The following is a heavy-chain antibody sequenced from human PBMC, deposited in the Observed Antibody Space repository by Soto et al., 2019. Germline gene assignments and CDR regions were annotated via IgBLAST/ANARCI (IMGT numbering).Heavy chain of an antibody. CDR2: IKSKTDGGTT. V-gene: IGHV3-15*01. Sequence: GGSLRLSCVASGFTFSNTWMTWVRQVPGKGLEWVGRIKSKTDGGTTGYAAPVKGRFTISRDDSEATLFLQMNTLKTEDTAVYYCAKVKADSSAAASFEYWGQGKVVTVSS. J-gene: IGHJ4*02. D-gene: IGHD3-3*01. CDR1: GFTFSNTW. CDR3: AKVKADSSAAASFEY.